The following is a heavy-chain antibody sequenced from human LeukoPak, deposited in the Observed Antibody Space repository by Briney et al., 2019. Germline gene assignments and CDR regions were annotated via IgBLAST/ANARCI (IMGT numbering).Heavy chain of an antibody. CDR3: AREKTMVTTRWFDP. J-gene: IGHJ5*02. CDR2: ISYSGST. V-gene: IGHV4-59*01. Sequence: PSETLFLTCTVSRGSISGYYWTWIRQPPGKGLEWIGYISYSGSTNYNPSLKSRVTISVDTSKNQFSLKLSSVTATDTAVYYCAREKTMVTTRWFDPWGQGTLVTVSS. CDR1: RGSISGYY. D-gene: IGHD4/OR15-4a*01.